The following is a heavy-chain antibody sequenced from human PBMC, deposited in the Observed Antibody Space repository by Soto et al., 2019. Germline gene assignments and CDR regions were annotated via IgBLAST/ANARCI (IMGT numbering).Heavy chain of an antibody. CDR1: GFTFSSYA. CDR2: ISYDGSNK. Sequence: QVQLVESGGGVVQPGRSLRLSCAASGFTFSSYAMHWVRQAPGKGLEWVAVISYDGSNKDYADSVKGRFTISRDNSKNTLYLQMNSLRSEDTAVYYCAREGDGYTPGSFDYWGQGTLVTVSS. D-gene: IGHD5-12*01. J-gene: IGHJ4*02. CDR3: AREGDGYTPGSFDY. V-gene: IGHV3-30-3*01.